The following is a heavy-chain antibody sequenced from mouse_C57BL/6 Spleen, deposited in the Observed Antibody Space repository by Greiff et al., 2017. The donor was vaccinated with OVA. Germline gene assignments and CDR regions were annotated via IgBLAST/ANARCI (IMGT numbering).Heavy chain of an antibody. CDR2: INPSSGYT. V-gene: IGHV1-7*01. CDR1: GYTFTSYW. J-gene: IGHJ4*01. Sequence: QVQLKESGAELAKPGASVKLSCKASGYTFTSYWMHWVKQRPGQGLEWIGYINPSSGYTKYNQKFKDKATLTADKSSSTAYMQLCSLTYEDSAVYYCAREMDLRGYAMDYWGQGTSVTVSS. CDR3: AREMDLRGYAMDY.